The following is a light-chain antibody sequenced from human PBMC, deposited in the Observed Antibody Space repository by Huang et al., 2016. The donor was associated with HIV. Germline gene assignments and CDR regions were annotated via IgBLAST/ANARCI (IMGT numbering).Light chain of an antibody. CDR3: QHLNSYPLT. V-gene: IGKV1-9*01. J-gene: IGKJ4*01. CDR1: QGISSY. CDR2: AAS. Sequence: IQLTQSPSSLSASVGDRVTIACRASQGISSYLAWYQQKPGKAPKLLIYAASTLQSGVPARFSGSGSGTDFTLTISSLQPEEFATYYCQHLNSYPLTFGGGTKVEIK.